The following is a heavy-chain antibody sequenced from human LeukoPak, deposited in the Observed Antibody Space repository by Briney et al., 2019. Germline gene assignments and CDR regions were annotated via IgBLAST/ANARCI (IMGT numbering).Heavy chain of an antibody. CDR2: IYSGGST. J-gene: IGHJ3*02. CDR1: GSTFSDYW. D-gene: IGHD1-26*01. V-gene: IGHV3-53*01. CDR3: ARGGSYLSAFDI. Sequence: PGGSLRLSCAASGSTFSDYWMSWVRQAPGKGLEWVSIIYSGGSTFYADSVKGRFTISRDNSKNTLYLQMNSLRAEDTAVYYCARGGSYLSAFDIWGQGTMVTVSS.